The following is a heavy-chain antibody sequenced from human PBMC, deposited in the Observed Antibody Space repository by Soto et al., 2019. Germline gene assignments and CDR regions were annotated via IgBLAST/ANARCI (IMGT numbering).Heavy chain of an antibody. CDR1: EGTFNSYA. CDR3: ARRQSVLGGTYGTRNYNYYYGLDV. V-gene: IGHV1-69*01. Sequence: QAQVVQSGAEVRKPGSSVKLSCKASEGTFNSYAIAWVRQAPGQGLEWMGGIIPYYNTLNYAQKFQDRVTITADDSTNTVYMELSSLRSDDTAIYFCARRQSVLGGTYGTRNYNYYYGLDVWGQGTAVTVSS. D-gene: IGHD3-10*01. J-gene: IGHJ6*02. CDR2: IIPYYNTL.